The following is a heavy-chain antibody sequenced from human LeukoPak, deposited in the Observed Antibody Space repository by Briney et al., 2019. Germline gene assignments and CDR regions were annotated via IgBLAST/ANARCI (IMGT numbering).Heavy chain of an antibody. V-gene: IGHV1-69*05. J-gene: IGHJ6*03. Sequence: SVKVSCKASGGTFSSYAISWVRRAPGQGLEWMGGIIPIFGTANYAQKFQGRVTITTDESTSTAYMELSSLRSDDTAVYYCARGSGYGHYYYYMDVWGKGTTVTVSS. D-gene: IGHD3-3*01. CDR1: GGTFSSYA. CDR3: ARGSGYGHYYYYMDV. CDR2: IIPIFGTA.